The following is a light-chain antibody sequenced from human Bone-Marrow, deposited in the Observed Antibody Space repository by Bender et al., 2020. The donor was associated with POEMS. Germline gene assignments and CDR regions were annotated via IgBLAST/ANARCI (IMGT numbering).Light chain of an antibody. CDR2: SNY. CDR1: DSNFGGNN. J-gene: IGLJ3*02. V-gene: IGLV1-44*01. Sequence: QSVLTQPPSASGTPGQSVIISCSGTDSNFGGNNVNWYQHLPGSAPRLVVYSNYQRPSGVPARFSGSKSGTSASLTVSGLQAEDEADYYCSSYAGSNNWVFGGGTKLTVL. CDR3: SSYAGSNNWV.